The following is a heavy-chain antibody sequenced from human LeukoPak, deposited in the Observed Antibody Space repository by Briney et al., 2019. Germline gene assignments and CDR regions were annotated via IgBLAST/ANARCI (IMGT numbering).Heavy chain of an antibody. V-gene: IGHV3-23*01. CDR3: AKDLDSSGYSSDY. CDR2: ISGSGGST. CDR1: GFTFSSYA. J-gene: IGHJ4*02. D-gene: IGHD3-22*01. Sequence: GGSLRLSCAASGFTFSSYAMSWARQAPGKGLEWVSAISGSGGSTYYADSVKGRFTISRDNSKNTLYLQMNSLRAEDTAVYYCAKDLDSSGYSSDYWGQGTLVTVSS.